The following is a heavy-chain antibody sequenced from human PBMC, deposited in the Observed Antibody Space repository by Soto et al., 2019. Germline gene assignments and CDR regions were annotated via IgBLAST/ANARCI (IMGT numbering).Heavy chain of an antibody. CDR2: IYYSGST. CDR1: GGSISSGGYY. Sequence: PSETLSLTCTVSGGSISSGGYYWSWIRQHPGKGLEWIGYIYYSGSTYYNPYLKSRVTISVDTSKNQFSLKLSSVTAADTAVYYCARDQRGYYYDSSGYYYAFDIWGQGTMVTVSS. J-gene: IGHJ3*02. D-gene: IGHD3-22*01. CDR3: ARDQRGYYYDSSGYYYAFDI. V-gene: IGHV4-31*03.